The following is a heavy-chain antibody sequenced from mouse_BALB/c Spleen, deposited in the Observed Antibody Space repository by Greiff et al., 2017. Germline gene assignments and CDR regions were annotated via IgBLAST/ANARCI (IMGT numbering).Heavy chain of an antibody. J-gene: IGHJ4*01. CDR2: ISSGGSYT. CDR3: ARGVVRLYYAMDY. D-gene: IGHD1-1*01. CDR1: GFTFSSYA. Sequence: EVNLVESGGGLVKPGGSLKLSCAASGFTFSSYAMSWVRQSPEKRLEWVAEISSGGSYTYYPDTVTGRFTISRDNTKNTLYLEMSSLRSEDTAMYCGARGVVRLYYAMDYWGQGTSVTVSA. V-gene: IGHV5-9-4*01.